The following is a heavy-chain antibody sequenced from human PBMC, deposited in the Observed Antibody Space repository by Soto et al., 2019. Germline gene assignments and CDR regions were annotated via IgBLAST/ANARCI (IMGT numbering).Heavy chain of an antibody. D-gene: IGHD2-8*01. CDR1: GGSISSYY. V-gene: IGHV4-59*08. CDR2: IYYSGST. Sequence: SETLSLTCTVSGGSISSYYWSWIRQPPGKGLEWIGYIYYSGSTNYNPSLKSRVTISVATSKNQFSLKLSSVTAADTAVYYCARLQPGYCTNGVCPNWFDPWGQGTLVTVSS. J-gene: IGHJ5*02. CDR3: ARLQPGYCTNGVCPNWFDP.